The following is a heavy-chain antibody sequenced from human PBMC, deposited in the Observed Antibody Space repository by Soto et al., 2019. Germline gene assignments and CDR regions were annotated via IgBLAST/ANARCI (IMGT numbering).Heavy chain of an antibody. CDR2: MSGSHSII. V-gene: IGHV3-48*02. CDR3: AKDRYCSGGSCYFSGLDI. D-gene: IGHD2-15*01. CDR1: GFTFSSYS. J-gene: IGHJ3*02. Sequence: GGSLRLSCAASGFTFSSYSMSWVRQAQGKGPEWVSYMSGSHSIIYYADSVKGRFTISRDNAKNSLYLQMNSLRDEDTAVYYCAKDRYCSGGSCYFSGLDIWGQGTMVTVSS.